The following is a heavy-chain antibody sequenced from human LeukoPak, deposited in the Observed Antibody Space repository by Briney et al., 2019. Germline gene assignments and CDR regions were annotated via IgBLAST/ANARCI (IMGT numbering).Heavy chain of an antibody. Sequence: SETLSLTCTVSGSSISSGDYYWSWIRQPPGKGLEWIGYIYYSGSTYYNPSLKSRVTISVDTSKNQFSLKLSSVTAADTAVYYCARALGVVTAYDWGQGTLVTVSS. CDR3: ARALGVVTAYD. D-gene: IGHD2-21*02. V-gene: IGHV4-30-4*01. CDR1: GSSISSGDYY. CDR2: IYYSGST. J-gene: IGHJ4*02.